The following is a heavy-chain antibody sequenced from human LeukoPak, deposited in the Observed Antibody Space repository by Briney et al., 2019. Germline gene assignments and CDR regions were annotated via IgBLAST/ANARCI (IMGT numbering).Heavy chain of an antibody. CDR3: ANQEGIGAPGAWFDN. V-gene: IGHV1-2*02. CDR1: GNSFTGYY. CDR2: MSPDSDGT. Sequence: GASVKVSCKASGNSFTGYYVHWVRQAPGQGLEWMGWMSPDSDGTNSAQNFQGRVSTTRDTSIRTVYLELRSLRADDTAVYYCANQEGIGAPGAWFDNWGQGTLVTVSS. J-gene: IGHJ4*02. D-gene: IGHD1-26*01.